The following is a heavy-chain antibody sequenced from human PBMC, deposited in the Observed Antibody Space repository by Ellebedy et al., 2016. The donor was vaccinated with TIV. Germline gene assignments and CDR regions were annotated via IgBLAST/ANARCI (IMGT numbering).Heavy chain of an antibody. CDR2: IYSGGST. CDR1: GFTVSSNY. CDR3: ARDRPPIAVAGTDGYYYYGMDV. D-gene: IGHD6-19*01. Sequence: GESLKISXAASGFTVSSNYMSWVRQAPGKGLEWVSVIYSGGSTYYADSVKGRFTISRDNSKNTLYLQMNSLRAEDTAVYYCARDRPPIAVAGTDGYYYYGMDVWGQGTTVTVSS. V-gene: IGHV3-53*01. J-gene: IGHJ6*02.